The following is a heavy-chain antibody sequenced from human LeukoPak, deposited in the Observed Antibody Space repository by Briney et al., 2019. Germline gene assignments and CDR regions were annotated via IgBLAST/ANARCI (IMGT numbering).Heavy chain of an antibody. J-gene: IGHJ4*02. CDR2: IYYSGST. V-gene: IGHV4-59*01. D-gene: IGHD5-24*01. CDR3: ARDLGDGYNS. CDR1: GGSISSYD. Sequence: SETLSLTCTLSGGSISSYDWSWIRQPPGKGLEWIGYIYYSGSTNYNPSLKSRVTISVDTSKNQFSLKLSSVTAADTAVYYCARDLGDGYNSWGQGTLVTVSS.